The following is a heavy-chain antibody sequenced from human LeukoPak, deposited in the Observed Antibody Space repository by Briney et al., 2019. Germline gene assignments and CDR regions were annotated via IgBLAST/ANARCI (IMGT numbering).Heavy chain of an antibody. CDR1: GYTVTSYY. V-gene: IGHV1-46*01. J-gene: IGHJ4*02. CDR3: ARGLGVARWRGFDY. D-gene: IGHD3-3*01. Sequence: ASVKVSCKAAGYTVTSYYMHWVRQAPGQGLEWMGIIKPSGGRTSYAQKCQGRVTMTRDMSTSTVYMELSSLRSEDTAVYYCARGLGVARWRGFDYWGQGTLVTVSS. CDR2: IKPSGGRT.